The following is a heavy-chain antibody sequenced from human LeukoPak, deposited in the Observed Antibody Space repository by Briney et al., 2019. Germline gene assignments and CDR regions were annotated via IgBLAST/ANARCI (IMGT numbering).Heavy chain of an antibody. J-gene: IGHJ4*02. CDR1: GFTFSSYS. Sequence: GGSLRLSCAASGFTFSSYSMNWVRQAPGKGLEWVSYISSSSNTIYYADSVKGRFTISRDNAKNSLYLQMNSLRAEDTAVYYCANETNWGQGTLVTVSS. V-gene: IGHV3-48*01. CDR3: ANETN. CDR2: ISSSSNTI.